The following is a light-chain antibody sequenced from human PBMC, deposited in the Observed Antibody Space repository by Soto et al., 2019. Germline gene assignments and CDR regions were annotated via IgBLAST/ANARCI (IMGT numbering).Light chain of an antibody. CDR1: SSNIGAGYD. CDR2: VNS. V-gene: IGLV1-40*01. CDR3: HSYDSSLSEV. Sequence: QSVLTQPPSVSGAPGQRVTISCTGTSSNIGAGYDVHWYQQLPGAAPKLLIYVNSNRPSGVPDRFSGSKSGTSASLAITGLQAEDEADYYCHSYDSSLSEVFGTGTKVTVL. J-gene: IGLJ1*01.